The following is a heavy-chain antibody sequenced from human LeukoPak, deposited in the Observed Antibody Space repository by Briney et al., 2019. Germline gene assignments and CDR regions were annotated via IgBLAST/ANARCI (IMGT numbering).Heavy chain of an antibody. D-gene: IGHD2-2*01. CDR3: ARSPSHCSSTSCHRAFDI. Sequence: PSETLSLTCTVSGGSISSYYWSWIRQPPGKGLEWIGYIYYSGSTNYNPSLKSRVTISVDTSKNQFSLKLSSVTAADTAVYYCARSPSHCSSTSCHRAFDIWGQGTMVTVSS. CDR2: IYYSGST. J-gene: IGHJ3*02. V-gene: IGHV4-59*01. CDR1: GGSISSYY.